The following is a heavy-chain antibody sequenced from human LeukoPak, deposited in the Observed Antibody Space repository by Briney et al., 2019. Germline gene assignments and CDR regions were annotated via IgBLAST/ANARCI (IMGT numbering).Heavy chain of an antibody. CDR3: AKTMLGFLYYFDY. Sequence: GGSLRLSCAASGFTFSSYAMSWVRQAPGKGLEWVSAISGSGGSTYCADSVKGRFTISRDNSKNTLYLQMNSLRAEDTAVYYCAKTMLGFLYYFDYWGQGTLVTVSS. J-gene: IGHJ4*02. CDR2: ISGSGGST. V-gene: IGHV3-23*01. D-gene: IGHD7-27*01. CDR1: GFTFSSYA.